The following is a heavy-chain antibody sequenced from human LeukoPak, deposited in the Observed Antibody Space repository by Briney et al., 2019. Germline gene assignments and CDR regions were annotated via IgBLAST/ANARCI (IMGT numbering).Heavy chain of an antibody. CDR1: GGSFSGYY. V-gene: IGHV4-34*01. CDR2: INHSGST. D-gene: IGHD3-16*02. J-gene: IGHJ4*02. CDR3: TRDAIGPYDYVWGSYRFTRSYFDY. Sequence: SETLSLTCAVYGGSFSGYYWSWIRQPPGKGLEWIGEINHSGSTNHNPSLKSRVTISVDTSKNQFSLKLSSVTAADTAVYYCTRDAIGPYDYVWGSYRFTRSYFDYWGQGTLVTVSS.